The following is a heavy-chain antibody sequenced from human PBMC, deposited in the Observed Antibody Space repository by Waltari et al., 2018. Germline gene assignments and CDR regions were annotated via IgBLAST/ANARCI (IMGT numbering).Heavy chain of an antibody. Sequence: QLQLQESGPGLVKPSETLSLTCTVSGGSISSSSYYWGWIRQPPGKGLEWIGSIYYSGSTYYNPSLKSRVTISVDTSKNQFSLKLSSVTAADTAVYYCARVRIGVRGYPDYWGQGTLVTVSS. J-gene: IGHJ4*02. V-gene: IGHV4-39*07. CDR3: ARVRIGVRGYPDY. CDR2: IYYSGST. CDR1: GGSISSSSYY. D-gene: IGHD3-10*01.